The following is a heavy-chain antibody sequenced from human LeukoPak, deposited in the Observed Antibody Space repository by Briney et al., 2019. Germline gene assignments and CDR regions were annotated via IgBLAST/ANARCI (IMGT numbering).Heavy chain of an antibody. J-gene: IGHJ4*02. CDR2: IEPNTGGT. Sequence: GASVKVSCKTSGYTFTNYYIHWVRQAPGQGLEWMGRIEPNTGGTKSAKNFQGRVTMTRDTSISTAYMALSGLRSDDTAVYYCASLYDIVGTTVDYWGQGTLVTVSS. V-gene: IGHV1-2*06. CDR1: GYTFTNYY. CDR3: ASLYDIVGTTVDY. D-gene: IGHD1-26*01.